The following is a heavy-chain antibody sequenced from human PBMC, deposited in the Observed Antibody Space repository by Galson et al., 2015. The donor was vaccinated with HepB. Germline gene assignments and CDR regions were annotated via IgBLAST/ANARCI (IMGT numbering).Heavy chain of an antibody. J-gene: IGHJ5*02. Sequence: QSGAEVKKPGESLRISCKGSGYSFTSYWISWVRQMPGKGLEWMGRIDPSDSYTNYSPSFQGHVTISADKSISTAHLQWSSLKASDTAMYYCARQGVTMVRGDPNWFDPWGQGTLVTVSS. V-gene: IGHV5-10-1*01. D-gene: IGHD3-10*01. CDR3: ARQGVTMVRGDPNWFDP. CDR1: GYSFTSYW. CDR2: IDPSDSYT.